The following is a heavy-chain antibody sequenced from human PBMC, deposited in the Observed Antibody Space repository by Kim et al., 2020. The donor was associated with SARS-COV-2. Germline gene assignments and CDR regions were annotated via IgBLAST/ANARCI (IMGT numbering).Heavy chain of an antibody. D-gene: IGHD3-10*01. J-gene: IGHJ4*02. CDR3: ARVITMVRGVDY. V-gene: IGHV1-18*01. Sequence: YAQKPQGRVTMTTDTSTSTAYMGLRSLRSDDTAVYYCARVITMVRGVDYWGQGTLVTVSS.